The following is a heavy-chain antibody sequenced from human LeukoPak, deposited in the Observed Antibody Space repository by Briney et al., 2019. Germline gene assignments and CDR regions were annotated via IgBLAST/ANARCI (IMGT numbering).Heavy chain of an antibody. J-gene: IGHJ5*02. Sequence: PSVKVSCKASRYTLTGSYMHWVRQALGQGLEWTGWINPNSGGTNYAQKFQGRVTMTRDTSISTAYMELSRLRSDDTAVYYCARGASSGYYYLWGQGTLVTVSS. CDR1: RYTLTGSY. CDR2: INPNSGGT. D-gene: IGHD3-22*01. CDR3: ARGASSGYYYL. V-gene: IGHV1-2*02.